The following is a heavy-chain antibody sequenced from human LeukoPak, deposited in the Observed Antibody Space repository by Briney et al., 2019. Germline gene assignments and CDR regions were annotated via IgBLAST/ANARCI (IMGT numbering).Heavy chain of an antibody. CDR2: MNPNSGNT. Sequence: EASVKVSCKASGYPFTSYDINWVRQATGQGLEWMGWMNPNSGNTGYAQKFQGRVTFSRNTSITTAYMELSSLRSEDTAVYYCARPIKAVRGGSWFAPGARGPVVPVPS. CDR3: ARPIKAVRGGSWFAP. J-gene: IGHJ5*02. D-gene: IGHD3-10*01. V-gene: IGHV1-8*03. CDR1: GYPFTSYD.